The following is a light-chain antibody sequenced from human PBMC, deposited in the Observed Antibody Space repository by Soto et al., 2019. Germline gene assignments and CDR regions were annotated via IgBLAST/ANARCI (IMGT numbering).Light chain of an antibody. J-gene: IGKJ2*01. CDR3: QQSDSTPYT. Sequence: DIQMTQSPSSLSASVGDRVTINCRASQSITTFLNWYQQKPGQAPKVLIYAASSLQSGVPSRFSGRGSGTDFTLTISSLPPEDFATYYCQQSDSTPYTFGQGTTVETK. CDR2: AAS. V-gene: IGKV1-39*01. CDR1: QSITTF.